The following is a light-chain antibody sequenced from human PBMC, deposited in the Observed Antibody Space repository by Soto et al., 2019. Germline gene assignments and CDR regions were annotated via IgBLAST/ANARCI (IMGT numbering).Light chain of an antibody. CDR1: SSNIGTNS. Sequence: QSVLTQPPSASGTPGQRVTISCSGSSSNIGTNSVRWYQQLPGTAPKVLIYNDHERPTGGPDRCYGSKSGTSASLASSGLQSDGEADYYCAAWDDSLWLFGGGTKLTLL. V-gene: IGLV1-44*01. J-gene: IGLJ3*02. CDR2: NDH. CDR3: AAWDDSLWL.